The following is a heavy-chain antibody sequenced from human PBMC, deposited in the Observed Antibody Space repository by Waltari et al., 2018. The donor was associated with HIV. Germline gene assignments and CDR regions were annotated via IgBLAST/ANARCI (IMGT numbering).Heavy chain of an antibody. D-gene: IGHD3-22*01. CDR1: GFTFSSYE. J-gene: IGHJ3*02. V-gene: IGHV3-48*03. Sequence: EVQLVESGGGLVQPGGSLRLSCAASGFTFSSYEMNWVRQAPGKGLEWVSYISSSGSTIYYADSVKGRFTISRDNAKNSLYLQMNSLRAEDTAVYYCARFHGPDDSPFYDAFDIWGQGTMVTVSS. CDR3: ARFHGPDDSPFYDAFDI. CDR2: ISSSGSTI.